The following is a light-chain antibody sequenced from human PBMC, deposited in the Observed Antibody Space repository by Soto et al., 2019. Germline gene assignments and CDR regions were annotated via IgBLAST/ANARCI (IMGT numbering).Light chain of an antibody. Sequence: VLTQSPATLSLSPGERATLSCRAGQSIHTSLAWYQQKPGQPPRLVVYESTLRANGVSDRFGGSRSGTEFTLTINNLEPEDFAVYYCQQRSVWPPITFGRGTRLEI. CDR2: EST. CDR3: QQRSVWPPIT. J-gene: IGKJ5*01. V-gene: IGKV3-11*01. CDR1: QSIHTS.